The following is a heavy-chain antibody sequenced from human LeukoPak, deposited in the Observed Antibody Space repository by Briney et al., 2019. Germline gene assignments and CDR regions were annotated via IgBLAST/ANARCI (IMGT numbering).Heavy chain of an antibody. CDR3: ARGPYYDILTGYYTAYGMDV. Sequence: GGSLRLSCAASGFTFSSYEMNWVRQAPGKGLEWVSYISSSGSTIYYADSVKGRFTISRDNAKNSLYLQMSSLRAEDTAVYYCARGPYYDILTGYYTAYGMDVWGQGTTVTVSS. V-gene: IGHV3-48*03. D-gene: IGHD3-9*01. CDR1: GFTFSSYE. CDR2: ISSSGSTI. J-gene: IGHJ6*02.